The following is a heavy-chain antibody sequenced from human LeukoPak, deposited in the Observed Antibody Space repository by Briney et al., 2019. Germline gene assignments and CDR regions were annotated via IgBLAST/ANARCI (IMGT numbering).Heavy chain of an antibody. CDR2: IIPIFGTA. J-gene: IGHJ6*03. Sequence: ASVKVSCKASGGTFSSYAISWVRQAPGQGLEWMGGIIPIFGTANYAQKFQGRVTITTDESTSTAYMELSSLRSEDTAVYYCATRSGGDYDFWSGPVLSYYYYMDVWGKGTTVTVSS. D-gene: IGHD3-3*01. CDR1: GGTFSSYA. CDR3: ATRSGGDYDFWSGPVLSYYYYMDV. V-gene: IGHV1-69*05.